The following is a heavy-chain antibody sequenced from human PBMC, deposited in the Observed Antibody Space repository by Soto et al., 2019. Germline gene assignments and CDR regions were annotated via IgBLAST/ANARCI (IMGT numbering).Heavy chain of an antibody. CDR1: GGSISSSSYY. CDR2: IYYSGST. D-gene: IGHD3-3*01. Sequence: PSETLSLTCTVSGGSISSSSYYWGWIRQPPGKGLEWIGSIYYSGSTYYNPSLKSRVTISVDTSKNQFSLKLSSVTAADAAVYYCARRDGVVMGFDYWGQGTLVTVSS. J-gene: IGHJ4*02. CDR3: ARRDGVVMGFDY. V-gene: IGHV4-39*01.